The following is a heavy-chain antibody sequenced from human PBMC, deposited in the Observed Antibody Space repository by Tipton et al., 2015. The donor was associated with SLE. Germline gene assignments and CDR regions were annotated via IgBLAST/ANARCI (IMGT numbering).Heavy chain of an antibody. D-gene: IGHD6-13*01. V-gene: IGHV4-34*01. J-gene: IGHJ6*02. CDR2: INHSGST. CDR3: ARVAAAEGYYYYGMDV. CDR1: GGSFSGYY. Sequence: TLSLTCAVYGGSFSGYYWSWIRQPPGKGLEWIGEINHSGSTNYNPSLKSRVTISVDTSKNQFSLKLSSVTAADTAVYYCARVAAAEGYYYYGMDVWGQGTTVTVSS.